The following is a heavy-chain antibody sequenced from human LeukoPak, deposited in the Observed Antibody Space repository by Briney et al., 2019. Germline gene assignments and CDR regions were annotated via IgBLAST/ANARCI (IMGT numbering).Heavy chain of an antibody. CDR3: AKVLVSYDSSGYFDY. J-gene: IGHJ4*02. CDR1: GFTFSSYG. V-gene: IGHV3-30*18. Sequence: GRSLRLSCAASGFTFSSYGMHWVRQAPGKGLEWVAVISYDGSNKYYADSVKGRFTISRDNSKNTLHLQMNSLRAEDTAVYYCAKVLVSYDSSGYFDYWGQGTLVTVSS. D-gene: IGHD3-22*01. CDR2: ISYDGSNK.